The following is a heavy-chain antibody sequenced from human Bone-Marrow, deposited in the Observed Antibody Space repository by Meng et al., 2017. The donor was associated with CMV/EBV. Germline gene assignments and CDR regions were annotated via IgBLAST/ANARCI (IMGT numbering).Heavy chain of an antibody. D-gene: IGHD2-8*01. J-gene: IGHJ4*02. CDR2: INWNGGST. Sequence: GESLKISCAASGFTFDDYGMSWVRQAPGKGLEWVSGINWNGGSTGYADSVKGRFTISRDNAKNSLYLQMNSLKTEDTAVYYCTTEFDCTNGVCYTPNDPYFDYWGQGTLVTVSS. CDR1: GFTFDDYG. CDR3: TTEFDCTNGVCYTPNDPYFDY. V-gene: IGHV3-20*04.